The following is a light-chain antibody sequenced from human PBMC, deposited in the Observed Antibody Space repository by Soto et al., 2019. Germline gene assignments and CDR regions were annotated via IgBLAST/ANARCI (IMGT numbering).Light chain of an antibody. V-gene: IGKV2-40*01. CDR2: TVS. CDR3: MQRIEFPLT. CDR1: QSLLDSDDGNTY. J-gene: IGKJ4*01. Sequence: DIVMTQTPLSLPVTPGEPASLSCGSSQSLLDSDDGNTYLDWYLQKPGQSPQLLIYTVSYRASGVPDRFSGSGSGTDFTLKISRVEAEDVGVYYCMQRIEFPLTFGGGTKVDIK.